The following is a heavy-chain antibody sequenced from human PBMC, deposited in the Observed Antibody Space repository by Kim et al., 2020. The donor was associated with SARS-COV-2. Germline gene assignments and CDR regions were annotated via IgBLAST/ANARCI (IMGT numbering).Heavy chain of an antibody. Sequence: ASVKVSCKASGYTFTSYGISWVRQAPGQGLEWMGWISAYNGNTNYAQKLQGRVTMTTDTSTSTAYMELRSLRSDDTAVYYCARIASPNIVVVVAAREYYFDYWGQGTLVTVSS. CDR2: ISAYNGNT. J-gene: IGHJ4*02. D-gene: IGHD2-15*01. CDR3: ARIASPNIVVVVAAREYYFDY. V-gene: IGHV1-18*01. CDR1: GYTFTSYG.